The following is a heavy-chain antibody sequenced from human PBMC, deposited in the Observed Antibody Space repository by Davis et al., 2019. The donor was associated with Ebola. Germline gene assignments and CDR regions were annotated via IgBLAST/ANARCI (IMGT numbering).Heavy chain of an antibody. Sequence: GGSLRLSCAASGFTFSSYSMNWVRQAPGKGLEWVSLISGDGGNTYYADSVKGRFTISRDNSKNSLYLQMNSLRTEDTALYYCAKDAHDYDFWSGYSDYWGQGTLVTVSS. CDR2: ISGDGGNT. CDR3: AKDAHDYDFWSGYSDY. V-gene: IGHV3-43*02. CDR1: GFTFSSYS. J-gene: IGHJ4*02. D-gene: IGHD3-3*01.